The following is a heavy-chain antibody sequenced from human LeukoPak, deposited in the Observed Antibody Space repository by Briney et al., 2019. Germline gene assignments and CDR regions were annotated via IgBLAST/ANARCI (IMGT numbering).Heavy chain of an antibody. CDR3: ARGGGGPLVWGTLGAFDS. D-gene: IGHD3-16*01. CDR1: GFTFDDYG. V-gene: IGHV3-20*04. CDR2: LNWNGGNT. Sequence: GGSLRLSCAASGFTFDDYGMSWVRQAPGKGLEWVSGLNWNGGNTRYGDSVKGRFTISRDNAKNSLYLQMNSLRAEDTALYYCARGGGGPLVWGTLGAFDSWGQGTLVTVSS. J-gene: IGHJ4*02.